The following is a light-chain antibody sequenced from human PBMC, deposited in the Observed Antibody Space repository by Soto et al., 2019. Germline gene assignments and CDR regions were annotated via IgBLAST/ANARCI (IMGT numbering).Light chain of an antibody. V-gene: IGKV3-11*01. Sequence: EIVLTQSPATLSLSPGERATLSCRASQSVSSQLAWYQQKPGQAPRLLIYDASNRATGIPARFSGSGSATDFTLTISSLEPEDFAVYYCQQRKSWPITFGTGTRVEI. CDR2: DAS. J-gene: IGKJ4*01. CDR3: QQRKSWPIT. CDR1: QSVSSQ.